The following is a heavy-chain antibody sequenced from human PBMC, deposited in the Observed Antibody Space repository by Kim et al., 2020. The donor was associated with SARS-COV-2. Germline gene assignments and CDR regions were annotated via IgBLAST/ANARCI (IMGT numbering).Heavy chain of an antibody. V-gene: IGHV3-23*01. D-gene: IGHD2-2*02. Sequence: KGRFTISRDNSKNTLYLQMNSLRAEDTAVYYCAKAVHIVVVPAAIRWFDPWGQGTLVTVSS. CDR3: AKAVHIVVVPAAIRWFDP. J-gene: IGHJ5*02.